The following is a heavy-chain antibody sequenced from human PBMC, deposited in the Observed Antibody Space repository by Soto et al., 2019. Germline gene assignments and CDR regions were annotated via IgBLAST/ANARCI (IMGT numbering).Heavy chain of an antibody. D-gene: IGHD6-13*01. Sequence: DVQLLESGGGLVQPGGSLRLSCTASGFPFNTKSMTWVRQAPGKGLEWVSALTATSGRPYYADSVKGRFTISRDNSKNTLYLQMNNLGAEDTAFYHCAKDLRGPEAGTWYLDLWGRGTLVTVSS. CDR2: LTATSGRP. V-gene: IGHV3-23*01. CDR3: AKDLRGPEAGTWYLDL. CDR1: GFPFNTKS. J-gene: IGHJ2*01.